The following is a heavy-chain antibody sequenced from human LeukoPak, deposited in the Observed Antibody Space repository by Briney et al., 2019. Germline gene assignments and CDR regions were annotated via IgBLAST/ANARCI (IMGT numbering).Heavy chain of an antibody. CDR2: VSDGGST. CDR1: GGSITSYY. Sequence: SETLSLTCSVSGGSITSYYWSWIRQPPGKGLEWIGHVSDGGSTNYSPSLKSRVSISVDTSKNQFSLKLNSVTAADTAVYFCARAGTTFDDWGQGTLVTVSS. CDR3: ARAGTTFDD. V-gene: IGHV4-59*01. J-gene: IGHJ4*02. D-gene: IGHD1-14*01.